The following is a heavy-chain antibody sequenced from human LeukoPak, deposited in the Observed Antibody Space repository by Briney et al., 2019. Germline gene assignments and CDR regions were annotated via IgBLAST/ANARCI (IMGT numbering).Heavy chain of an antibody. CDR1: GFTFSSYS. D-gene: IGHD2-2*01. Sequence: PGGSLRLSCAASGFTFSSYSMNWVRQAPGKGLEWVAFIRYDGSNKYYADSVKGRFTISRDNSKNTLYLQMNSLRAEDTAVYYCAKLEVFRGRSSHDAFDIWGQGTMVTVSS. J-gene: IGHJ3*02. V-gene: IGHV3-30*02. CDR3: AKLEVFRGRSSHDAFDI. CDR2: IRYDGSNK.